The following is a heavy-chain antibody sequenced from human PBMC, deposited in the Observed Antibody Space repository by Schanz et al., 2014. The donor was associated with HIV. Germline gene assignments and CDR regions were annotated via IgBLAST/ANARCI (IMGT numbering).Heavy chain of an antibody. CDR3: ARESYGALDF. V-gene: IGHV3-66*01. Sequence: VQLVESGGGVVQPGRSLILSCVASGFNVSRSYISWVRQAPGKGLEWVSVMYSDGTSHYEDSVKGRFTLTRDNPKNTLYLQMSNLRVDDTAVYYCARESYGALDFWGQGTLVTVSS. J-gene: IGHJ4*02. D-gene: IGHD4-17*01. CDR1: GFNVSRSY. CDR2: MYSDGTS.